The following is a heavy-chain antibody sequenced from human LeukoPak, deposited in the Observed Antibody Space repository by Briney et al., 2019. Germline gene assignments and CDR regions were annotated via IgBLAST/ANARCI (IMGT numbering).Heavy chain of an antibody. D-gene: IGHD3-3*01. J-gene: IGHJ4*02. CDR2: IYYSGST. Sequence: PSETLSLTCTVSGGSISSSSYYWGWIRQPPGKGLEWIGTIYYSGSTYYNPSLKSRLTISVDTSKNQSSLKLSSVTAADTAVYYCAGTIFGVVINFDYWGQGTLVTVSS. CDR1: GGSISSSSYY. V-gene: IGHV4-39*01. CDR3: AGTIFGVVINFDY.